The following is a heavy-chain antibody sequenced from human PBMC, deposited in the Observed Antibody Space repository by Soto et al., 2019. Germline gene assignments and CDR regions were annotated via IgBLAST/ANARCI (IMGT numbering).Heavy chain of an antibody. D-gene: IGHD2-21*01. CDR2: IYHSGGA. CDR3: ARDYSGAGYQYYYSGMEV. J-gene: IGHJ6*02. Sequence: TLSLTCAVSGDSITSGAYYWSWLRQPPGKGLEWIGYIYHSGGASYNPSLGGRAVISIDTSKNKFSLRLNAVTAADTDTYYCARDYSGAGYQYYYSGMEVWGQGTTVPASS. V-gene: IGHV4-31*11. CDR1: GDSITSGAYY.